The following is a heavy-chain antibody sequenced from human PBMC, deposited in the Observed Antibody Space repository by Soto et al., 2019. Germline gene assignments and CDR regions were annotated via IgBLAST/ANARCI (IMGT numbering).Heavy chain of an antibody. CDR3: ARDDLGYYDCWSGYHRKSRGMDV. J-gene: IGHJ6*02. Sequence: WETLSLTCTVSGGSVSSGSYYWSWIRQPPGKGLEWIGYIYYSGSTNYNPSLKSRVTISVDTSKNQFSLKLSSVTAADTAVYYCARDDLGYYDCWSGYHRKSRGMDVCGQGTTLTVSS. D-gene: IGHD3-3*01. CDR2: IYYSGST. V-gene: IGHV4-61*01. CDR1: GGSVSSGSYY.